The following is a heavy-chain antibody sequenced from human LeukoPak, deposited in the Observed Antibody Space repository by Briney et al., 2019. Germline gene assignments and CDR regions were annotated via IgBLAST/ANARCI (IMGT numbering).Heavy chain of an antibody. J-gene: IGHJ6*03. Sequence: SETLSLTCAVCGGSFSGYYWSWIRQPPGKGLEWIGDINHSGSNNFNPSLKSRVSISVDTSNNQFSLKLSSVTAADTAVYYCARGPSVEVYHYHYYMDVWGKGTTVTVSS. CDR1: GGSFSGYY. CDR3: ARGPSVEVYHYHYYMDV. D-gene: IGHD2-15*01. CDR2: INHSGSN. V-gene: IGHV4-34*01.